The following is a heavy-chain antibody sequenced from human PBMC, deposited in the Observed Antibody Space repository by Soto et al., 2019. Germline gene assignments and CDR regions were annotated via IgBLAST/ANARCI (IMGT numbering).Heavy chain of an antibody. CDR1: GYTFTGYY. Sequence: ASVKVSCKASGYTFTGYYMHWVRQAPGQGLEWMGWINPNSGGTNYAQKFQGWVTMTRDTSASTAYMELSSLRSEDTAVYYCAKETSSSSFYYYMDVWGKGTTVTVSS. CDR2: INPNSGGT. CDR3: AKETSSSSFYYYMDV. D-gene: IGHD6-6*01. V-gene: IGHV1-2*04. J-gene: IGHJ6*03.